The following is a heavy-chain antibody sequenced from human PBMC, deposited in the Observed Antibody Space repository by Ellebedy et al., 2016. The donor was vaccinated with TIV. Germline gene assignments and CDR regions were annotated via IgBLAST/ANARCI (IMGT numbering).Heavy chain of an antibody. J-gene: IGHJ4*02. CDR1: GGSISSSSYY. CDR2: IYYSGST. CDR3: ARDVYDFWSGDYFDY. D-gene: IGHD3-3*01. V-gene: IGHV4-39*07. Sequence: MPSETLSLTCTVSGGSISSSSYYWGWIRQPPGKGLEWIGSIYYSGSTYYNPSLKSRVTISVDTSKNQFSLKLSSVTAADTAVYYCARDVYDFWSGDYFDYWGQGTLVTVSS.